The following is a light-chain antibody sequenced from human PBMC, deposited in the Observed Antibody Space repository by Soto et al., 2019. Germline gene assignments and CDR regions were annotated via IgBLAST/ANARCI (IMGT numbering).Light chain of an antibody. J-gene: IGKJ5*01. Sequence: DLQLPQSPASLTSSVGDRVTIACRAGQPIADYLNWYQQKAGEAPKLLIFGASSLRSGVPSRFSGSGYGTDFTLTINNLQPEDFATYYCQQNHAVPLTFGQGTRVEIK. CDR1: QPIADY. CDR2: GAS. V-gene: IGKV1-39*01. CDR3: QQNHAVPLT.